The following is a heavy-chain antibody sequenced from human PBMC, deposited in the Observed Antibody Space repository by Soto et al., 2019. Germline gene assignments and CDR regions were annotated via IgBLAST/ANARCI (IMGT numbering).Heavy chain of an antibody. CDR2: ISTGSSTI. CDR1: GFTFSSYS. CDR3: ARGTYI. J-gene: IGHJ4*02. D-gene: IGHD5-12*01. V-gene: IGHV3-48*02. Sequence: GGSLRLSCAASGFTFSSYSMNWVRQAPGKGLEWVSYISTGSSTIYYADSVKGRFTVSRDNAKNSLYLQTTSLRDEDTAVYYCARGTYIGGQGTLVTVSS.